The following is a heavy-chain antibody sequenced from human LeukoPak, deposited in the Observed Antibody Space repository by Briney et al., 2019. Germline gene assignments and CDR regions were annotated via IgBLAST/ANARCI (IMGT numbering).Heavy chain of an antibody. CDR3: AREAAGEYYFDY. V-gene: IGHV1-69*13. D-gene: IGHD6-25*01. CDR2: IIPIFGTA. Sequence: SVKVSCKASGGTFSSYAISWVRQAPGQGLEGMGGIIPIFGTANYAQKFQGRVTITADESTSTAYMELSSLRSEDTAVYYCAREAAGEYYFDYWGQGTLVTVSS. CDR1: GGTFSSYA. J-gene: IGHJ4*02.